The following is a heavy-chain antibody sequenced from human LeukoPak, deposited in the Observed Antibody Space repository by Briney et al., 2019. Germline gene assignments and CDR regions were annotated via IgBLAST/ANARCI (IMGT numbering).Heavy chain of an antibody. CDR1: GFTFSSYS. CDR2: ISSSSSYI. J-gene: IGHJ4*02. V-gene: IGHV3-21*01. Sequence: GGSLRLSCAASGFTFSSYSMNWVRQAPGKGLEWVSSISSSSSYIYYADSVKGRFTISRDNAKNSLYLQMNSLRAEDTAVYYCARELYYYDSSGYYPSPPDYWGQGTLVTVSS. D-gene: IGHD3-22*01. CDR3: ARELYYYDSSGYYPSPPDY.